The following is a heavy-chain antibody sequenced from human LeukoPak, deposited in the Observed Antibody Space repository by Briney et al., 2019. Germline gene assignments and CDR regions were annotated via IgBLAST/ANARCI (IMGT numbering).Heavy chain of an antibody. Sequence: GGSLRLSCAASGFTFNSYAMHWVRQAPGRGLEWVAVISYDGSNKYYADSVKGRFTISRDNSKNTLYLQMNSLRADDTAVYYCATSNSYGHQFFDYWGQGTLVTVSS. CDR1: GFTFNSYA. CDR3: ATSNSYGHQFFDY. J-gene: IGHJ4*02. CDR2: ISYDGSNK. D-gene: IGHD5-18*01. V-gene: IGHV3-30-3*01.